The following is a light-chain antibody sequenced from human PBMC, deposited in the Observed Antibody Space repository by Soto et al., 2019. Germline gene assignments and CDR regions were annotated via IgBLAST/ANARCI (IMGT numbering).Light chain of an antibody. V-gene: IGKV1-5*03. CDR1: ESISTW. J-gene: IGKJ1*01. CDR2: GAS. CDR3: QQYSRLWS. Sequence: DIPMTQSPSSLSASVGDRVTITCRASESISTWVAWYQQKPGKAPKLLIYGASSLESGVPPRFSDDGSETEFTLTISSLQRDVFGTYYCQQYSRLWSFGQGTKVEVE.